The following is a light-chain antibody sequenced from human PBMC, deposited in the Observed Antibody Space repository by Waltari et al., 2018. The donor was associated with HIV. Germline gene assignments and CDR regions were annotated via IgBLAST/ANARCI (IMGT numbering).Light chain of an antibody. V-gene: IGKV3-20*01. J-gene: IGKJ2*01. CDR1: PTVSSSF. CDR2: GAS. CDR3: QQYGRSPPNT. Sequence: EIVLTQSPGTLSLSPGERVTLSCRASPTVSSSFLPWYQQTAGQAPRLLIYGASSRATAIPDRCSGSGSGTDFTLTISRLEPEDVAVYFCQQYGRSPPNTFGQGTKVDIK.